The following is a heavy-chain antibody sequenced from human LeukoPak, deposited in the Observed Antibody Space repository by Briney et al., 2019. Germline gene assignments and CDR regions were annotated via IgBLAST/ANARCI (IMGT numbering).Heavy chain of an antibody. Sequence: PSETLSLTCTVSGYSISSGYYWGWIRQPPGKGLEWIGSIYHSGSTYYNPSLKSRVTISVDTSKNQFSLKLSSVTAADTAVYYCARRVVPADAFDIWGQGTMVTVSS. CDR1: GYSISSGYY. J-gene: IGHJ3*02. V-gene: IGHV4-38-2*02. CDR3: ARRVVPADAFDI. CDR2: IYHSGST. D-gene: IGHD2-2*01.